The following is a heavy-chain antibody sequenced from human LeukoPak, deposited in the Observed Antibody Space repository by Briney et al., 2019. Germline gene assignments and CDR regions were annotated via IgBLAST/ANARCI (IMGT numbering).Heavy chain of an antibody. CDR2: IIPIFGTA. D-gene: IGHD3-9*01. CDR3: ARTDYYDILTGPDPHWYFDL. CDR1: GGTFSSYA. Sequence: ASVKVSCKASGGTFSSYAISWVRQAPGQGLEWMGRIIPIFGTANYAQKFQGRVTITTDESTSTAYMELSSLRSEDTAVYYCARTDYYDILTGPDPHWYFDLRGRGTLVTVSS. V-gene: IGHV1-69*05. J-gene: IGHJ2*01.